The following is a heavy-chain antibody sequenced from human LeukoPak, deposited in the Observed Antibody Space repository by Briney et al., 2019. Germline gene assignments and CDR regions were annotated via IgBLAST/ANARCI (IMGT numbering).Heavy chain of an antibody. D-gene: IGHD6-13*01. Sequence: ASVKVSCKASGYTFTGYYMHWVRQAPGQGLEWMGWINPNSGGTNYAQKFQGRVTMTRDTSISTAYMELSRLRSDDTAVYYCARGMIAAAAWFDPWGQGTLVTVSS. J-gene: IGHJ5*02. CDR3: ARGMIAAAAWFDP. CDR2: INPNSGGT. V-gene: IGHV1-2*02. CDR1: GYTFTGYY.